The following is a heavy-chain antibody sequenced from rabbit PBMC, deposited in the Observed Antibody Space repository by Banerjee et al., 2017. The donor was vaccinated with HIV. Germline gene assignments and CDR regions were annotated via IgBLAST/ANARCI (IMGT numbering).Heavy chain of an antibody. CDR3: ARDRDGDAGYGSLAL. Sequence: QEQLEESGGDLVKPEGSLTLTCTASGFSFRTKYVMCWVRQAPGKGLEWIACINTSSGTTYYASWAKGRFTISKTSSTTVTLQMTSLTDADTATYFCARDRDGDAGYGSLALWGPCTLVTVS. V-gene: IGHV1S45*01. J-gene: IGHJ4*01. D-gene: IGHD7-1*01. CDR2: INTSSGTT. CDR1: GFSFRTKYV.